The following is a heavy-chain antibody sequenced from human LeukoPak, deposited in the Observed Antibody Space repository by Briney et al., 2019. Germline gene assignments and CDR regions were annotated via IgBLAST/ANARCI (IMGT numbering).Heavy chain of an antibody. V-gene: IGHV3-20*04. CDR2: INWNGGST. D-gene: IGHD2-21*02. CDR3: ARGGGDGGEFDY. J-gene: IGHJ4*02. CDR1: GFTFDDYG. Sequence: GGSLTLSCAASGFTFDDYGMSWVRLDPGNGLEWVSGINWNGGSTGYADTVRGRFTISRDKAKSSLYLQMNSLRAEDTALYYCARGGGDGGEFDYWGQGTLVTVSS.